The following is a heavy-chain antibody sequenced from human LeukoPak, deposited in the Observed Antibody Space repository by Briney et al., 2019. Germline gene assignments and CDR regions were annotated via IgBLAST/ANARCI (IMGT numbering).Heavy chain of an antibody. CDR3: ATARPNYYDSSGPDYFDY. CDR1: GYTLTELS. D-gene: IGHD3-22*01. Sequence: ASVKVSCKVSGYTLTELSMHWVRQAPGKGLEWMGGFDPEDGETIYAQKFQGRVTMTEDTSTDTAYMELSSLRSEDTAVYYCATARPNYYDSSGPDYFDYWGQGTLVTVSS. V-gene: IGHV1-24*01. J-gene: IGHJ4*02. CDR2: FDPEDGET.